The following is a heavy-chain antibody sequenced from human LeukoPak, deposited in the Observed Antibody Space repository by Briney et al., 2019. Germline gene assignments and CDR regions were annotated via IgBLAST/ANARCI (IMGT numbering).Heavy chain of an antibody. V-gene: IGHV4-31*03. CDR3: ARAPTRGAFDI. CDR2: IYYSGGT. J-gene: IGHJ3*02. CDR1: GGSISNGGYY. D-gene: IGHD3-10*01. Sequence: SETLSLTCTVSGGSISNGGYYWSWIRQHPGKGLEWIGYIYYSGGTYYTPSLKSRVTISVDTSKNQFSLKLSSVTAADTVVYYCARAPTRGAFDIWGQGTMVTVSS.